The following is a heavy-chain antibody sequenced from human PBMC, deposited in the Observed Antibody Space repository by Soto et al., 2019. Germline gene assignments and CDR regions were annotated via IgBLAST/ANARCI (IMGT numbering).Heavy chain of an antibody. V-gene: IGHV3-7*01. CDR3: ARSRPYDYVWGSYRGPGYFDY. CDR2: IKQDGSEK. D-gene: IGHD3-16*02. J-gene: IGHJ4*02. CDR1: GFTFSSYW. Sequence: EVQLVESGGGLVQPGGSLRLSCAASGFTFSSYWMSWVRQAPGKGLEWVANIKQDGSEKYYVDSVKGRFTISRDNAKNSLYLQMNSLRAEDTAVYYCARSRPYDYVWGSYRGPGYFDYWGQGTLVTVSS.